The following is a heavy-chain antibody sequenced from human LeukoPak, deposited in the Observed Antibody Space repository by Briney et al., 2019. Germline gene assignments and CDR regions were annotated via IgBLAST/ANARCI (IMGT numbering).Heavy chain of an antibody. CDR3: ARRGCRSTSCYDYYMDV. V-gene: IGHV3-53*01. Sequence: GGSLRLSCAASGFTVSSNYMSWVRQAPGKGLEWVSVIYSGGSTYYADSVKGRFTISRDNSKNTLYLQMNSLRAEDTAVYYCARRGCRSTSCYDYYMDVWGKGTTVTVSS. CDR2: IYSGGST. D-gene: IGHD2-2*01. CDR1: GFTVSSNY. J-gene: IGHJ6*03.